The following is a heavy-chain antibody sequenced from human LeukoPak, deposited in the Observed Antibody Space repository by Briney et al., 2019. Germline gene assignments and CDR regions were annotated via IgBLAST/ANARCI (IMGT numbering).Heavy chain of an antibody. V-gene: IGHV4-61*02. CDR3: ARSHHSVWFGDGWFDP. J-gene: IGHJ5*02. CDR1: GGSISSGSYY. CDR2: IYTSGST. Sequence: PSETLSLTCTVSGGSISSGSYYWSWIRQPAGKGLEWIGRIYTSGSTNYNPSLKSRVTISVDTSKNQFSLKLSSVTAADTAVYYCARSHHSVWFGDGWFDPWGQGTLVTVSS. D-gene: IGHD3-10*01.